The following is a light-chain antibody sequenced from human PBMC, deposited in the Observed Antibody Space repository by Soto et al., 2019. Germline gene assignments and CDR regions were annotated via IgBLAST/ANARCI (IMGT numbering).Light chain of an antibody. CDR3: QQNYSYPPT. J-gene: IGKJ3*01. CDR1: QSVNNY. CDR2: DAS. Sequence: EILLTQSPSFVSLSPGERATISCRASQSVNNYFAWYQQKPGQAPRLLIYDASYRDSGVPARFSGSGSGTDFTPTISSLEPEDFATYYCQQNYSYPPTFGPGTKVDNK. V-gene: IGKV3-11*01.